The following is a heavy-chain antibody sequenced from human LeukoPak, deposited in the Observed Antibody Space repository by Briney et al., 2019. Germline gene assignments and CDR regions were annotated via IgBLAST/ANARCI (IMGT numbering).Heavy chain of an antibody. CDR3: ARGGYYDSSGYYLWYFDY. CDR1: GGSISSSSYY. V-gene: IGHV4-39*07. J-gene: IGHJ4*02. D-gene: IGHD3-22*01. CDR2: IYYSGST. Sequence: PSETLSLTCTVSGGSISSSSYYWGWIRQPPGKGLEWIGSIYYSGSTYYNPSLKSRVTISVDTSKNQFSLKLSSVTAADTAVYYCARGGYYDSSGYYLWYFDYWGQGTLVTVSS.